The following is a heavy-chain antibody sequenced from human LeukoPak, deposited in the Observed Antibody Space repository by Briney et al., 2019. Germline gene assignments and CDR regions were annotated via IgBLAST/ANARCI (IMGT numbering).Heavy chain of an antibody. CDR3: ARGIDGDQPLFDY. CDR1: GFTFSSYS. J-gene: IGHJ4*02. V-gene: IGHV3-21*01. D-gene: IGHD4-17*01. Sequence: GGSLRLSCAASGFTFSSYSMNWVRQAPGKGLEWVSSISSSSSYIYYADSVKGRFTISRDNAKNTLYLQMNSLRAEDTAVYYCARGIDGDQPLFDYWGQGTLVTVSS. CDR2: ISSSSSYI.